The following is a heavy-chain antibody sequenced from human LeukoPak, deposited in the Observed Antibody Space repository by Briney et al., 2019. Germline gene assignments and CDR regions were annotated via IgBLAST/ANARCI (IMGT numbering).Heavy chain of an antibody. Sequence: PSETLSLTCTVSGGSISSGDYYWSWIRQPPGKGLEWIGYIYYSGSTYYNPSLKSRVTISGDTSRNQFSLKLSSVTAADTAVYYCASQDYYGSGSYYGGPPAFDYWGQGTLVTVSS. CDR2: IYYSGST. J-gene: IGHJ4*02. D-gene: IGHD3-10*01. CDR3: ASQDYYGSGSYYGGPPAFDY. CDR1: GGSISSGDYY. V-gene: IGHV4-30-4*01.